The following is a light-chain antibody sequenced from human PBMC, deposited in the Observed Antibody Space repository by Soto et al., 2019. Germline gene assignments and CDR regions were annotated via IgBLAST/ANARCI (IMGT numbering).Light chain of an antibody. CDR3: QQRSNWTWT. Sequence: EIVLTQSPATPSLSPGERATLSCRASQSVSSYLAWYQQKPGQAPRLLIYDASNRATGIPARFSGSGSGTDFTLTISSLEPEDFAVYYCQQRSNWTWTFGQGTKVDIK. CDR1: QSVSSY. V-gene: IGKV3-11*01. CDR2: DAS. J-gene: IGKJ1*01.